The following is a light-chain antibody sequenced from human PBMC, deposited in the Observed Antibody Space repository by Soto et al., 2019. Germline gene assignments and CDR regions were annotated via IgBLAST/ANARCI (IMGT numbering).Light chain of an antibody. CDR3: LQDYTYPWT. CDR1: QGISNE. CDR2: GAS. Sequence: IQMTQSPSSLSASVGDRVTITRRASQGISNELGWYQQRPGKAPKVLIYGASNLQSGVPSRFSGSASGTDFTLTISSLQPEDFATYYCLQDYTYPWTFGQGTKVDIK. V-gene: IGKV1-6*01. J-gene: IGKJ1*01.